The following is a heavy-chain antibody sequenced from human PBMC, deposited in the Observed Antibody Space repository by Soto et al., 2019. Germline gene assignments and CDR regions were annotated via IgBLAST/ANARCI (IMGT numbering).Heavy chain of an antibody. CDR1: GCTFTGYY. V-gene: IGHV1-2*02. Sequence: ASVKVSCKASGCTFTGYYMHWVRQAPGQGLEGMGWINPNSGGTNYAQKLQGRVTMTRDTSISTAYMELSRLRSDDTAVYYCARDAAADCSSTSCYPNWFDPWGQGTLVTVS. D-gene: IGHD2-2*01. CDR3: ARDAAADCSSTSCYPNWFDP. CDR2: INPNSGGT. J-gene: IGHJ5*02.